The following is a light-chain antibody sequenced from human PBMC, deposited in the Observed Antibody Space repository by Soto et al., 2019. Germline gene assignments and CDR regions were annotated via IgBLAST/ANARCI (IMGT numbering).Light chain of an antibody. V-gene: IGLV2-14*01. CDR3: SSYTSSSTFYV. Sequence: QSVLTQPASVSGSPGQSITISCTGNRSDVGGYNYVSWYQQHPGKAPKLMIYYVSTRPSGVSNRFSGSKSGNTASLTISGLQAEDEADYYCSSYTSSSTFYVFGTGTKVTVL. J-gene: IGLJ1*01. CDR2: YVS. CDR1: RSDVGGYNY.